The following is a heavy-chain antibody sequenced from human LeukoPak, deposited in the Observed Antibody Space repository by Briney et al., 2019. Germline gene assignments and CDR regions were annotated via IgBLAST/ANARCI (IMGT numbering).Heavy chain of an antibody. Sequence: PGGSLRLSCAASGFTFSNYWMHWVRQAPGKGLVWVSRIESDGSGTVYADSVKGRFTISRDNAKNTLHLQMDSLRAEDTAVYYCARDDSGAKAHYWGQGTLVTVSS. CDR2: IESDGSGT. V-gene: IGHV3-74*01. J-gene: IGHJ4*02. D-gene: IGHD1-26*01. CDR1: GFTFSNYW. CDR3: ARDDSGAKAHY.